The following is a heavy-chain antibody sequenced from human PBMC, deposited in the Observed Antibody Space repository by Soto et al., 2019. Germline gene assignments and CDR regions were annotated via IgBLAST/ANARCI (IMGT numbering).Heavy chain of an antibody. CDR2: IFESGST. CDR3: ARVSPVRQLDY. CDR1: GASISSGNW. V-gene: IGHV4-4*02. J-gene: IGHJ4*02. Sequence: VQLQESGPGLVMPSGTLSLTCAVSGASISSGNWWSWVRQPPGKGLEWIGEIFESGSTNYNPSLKSRITISVDNSKNQFSLTLSSVTAADTAVYYCARVSPVRQLDYWGQGTLVTVSS.